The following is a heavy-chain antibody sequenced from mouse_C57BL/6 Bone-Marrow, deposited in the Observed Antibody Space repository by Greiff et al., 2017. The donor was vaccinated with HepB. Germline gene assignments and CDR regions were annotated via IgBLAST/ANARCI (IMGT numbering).Heavy chain of an antibody. CDR3: ARQGNRAY. J-gene: IGHJ3*01. D-gene: IGHD5-2*01. CDR2: ISNGGGST. V-gene: IGHV5-12*01. CDR1: GFTFSDYY. Sequence: EVKLVESGGGLVQPGGSLKLSCAASGFTFSDYYMYWVRQTPEKRLEWVAYISNGGGSTYYPDNVKGRFTISRDNATNTLYLQMSRLKSEDTAMYYCARQGNRAYWGQGTLVTVSA.